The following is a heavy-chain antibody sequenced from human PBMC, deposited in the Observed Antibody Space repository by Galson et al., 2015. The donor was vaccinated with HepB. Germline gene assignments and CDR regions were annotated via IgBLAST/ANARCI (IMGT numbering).Heavy chain of an antibody. J-gene: IGHJ2*01. CDR3: ARALYSSSRPWYFDL. V-gene: IGHV3-30*04. D-gene: IGHD6-13*01. Sequence: SLRLSCAASGFTFSSYAMHWVRQAPGKGLEWVAVISYDGSNKYYADSVKGRFTISRDNSKNTLYLQMNSLRAEDTAVYYCARALYSSSRPWYFDLWGRGTLVTVSS. CDR1: GFTFSSYA. CDR2: ISYDGSNK.